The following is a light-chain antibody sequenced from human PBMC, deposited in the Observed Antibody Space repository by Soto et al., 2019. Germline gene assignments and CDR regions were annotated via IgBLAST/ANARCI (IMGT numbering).Light chain of an antibody. Sequence: DIVMTKSADSLAVSLGERATINCKSSRSLLYTPNNNNYLAWFQQKPGQPPKLLIYWASTRESGAPDRFSGSGSGTDFTLSISSVEAEDVAVYYCHQYASDPFTFGQGTNLEIK. CDR1: RSLLYTPNNNNY. CDR2: WAS. J-gene: IGKJ2*01. V-gene: IGKV4-1*01. CDR3: HQYASDPFT.